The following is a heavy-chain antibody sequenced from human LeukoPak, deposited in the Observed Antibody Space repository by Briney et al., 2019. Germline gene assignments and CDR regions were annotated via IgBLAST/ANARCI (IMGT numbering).Heavy chain of an antibody. CDR1: GYTFTSYC. CDR2: ISAYDGNT. Sequence: ASVKLSCKASGYTFTSYCISWVRQAPGQGLEWMGWISAYDGNTNYAQKLQGRVTMTTDTSTSTAYMELRSLRSDDTAVYYCARVPNIVVVPAAIDPPRNWFDPWGQGTLVTVSS. D-gene: IGHD2-2*02. J-gene: IGHJ5*02. V-gene: IGHV1-18*04. CDR3: ARVPNIVVVPAAIDPPRNWFDP.